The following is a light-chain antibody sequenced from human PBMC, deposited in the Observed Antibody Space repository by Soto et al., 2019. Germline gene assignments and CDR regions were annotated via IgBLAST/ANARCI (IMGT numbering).Light chain of an antibody. CDR2: DVS. Sequence: QSVLTQPASVSGSPGQSITISCTGTSSDVGDYNSVSWFQQHPGKAPKLILYDVSNRPSGVSNRFSGSKSGNTASLTISGLQADDEAAYYCSSYTSSITLIFGGGTQLTVL. V-gene: IGLV2-14*01. CDR3: SSYTSSITLI. CDR1: SSDVGDYNS. J-gene: IGLJ2*01.